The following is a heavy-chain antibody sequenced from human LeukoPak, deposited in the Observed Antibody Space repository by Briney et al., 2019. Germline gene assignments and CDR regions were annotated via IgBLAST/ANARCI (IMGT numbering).Heavy chain of an antibody. Sequence: GGSLRLSCAASGFPFSTYWMHWVRQPPGKGLVWVSRISPDGSSRNYADSVKGRFIIYRDNAKNTMSLQMNSLTAEDTAVYYCAGDGGLLPDNWGKGTLVTVSS. CDR1: GFPFSTYW. CDR3: AGDGGLLPDN. V-gene: IGHV3-74*01. CDR2: ISPDGSSR. D-gene: IGHD2-21*02. J-gene: IGHJ4*02.